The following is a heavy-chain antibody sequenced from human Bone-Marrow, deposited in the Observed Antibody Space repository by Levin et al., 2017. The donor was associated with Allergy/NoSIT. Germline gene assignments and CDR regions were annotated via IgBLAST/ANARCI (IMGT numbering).Heavy chain of an antibody. CDR3: ARHAYDSGGYYYHVDY. J-gene: IGHJ4*02. Sequence: GGSLRLSCKGSGYSFTSYRIGWVRQMPGKGLEWMGIIYPSDSDTRYSPSFQGQVTIAADKSISTAYLQWSSLKASDSAIYYCARHAYDSGGYYYHVDYWGQGTLVTVSS. CDR2: IYPSDSDT. D-gene: IGHD3-22*01. CDR1: GYSFTSYR. V-gene: IGHV5-51*01.